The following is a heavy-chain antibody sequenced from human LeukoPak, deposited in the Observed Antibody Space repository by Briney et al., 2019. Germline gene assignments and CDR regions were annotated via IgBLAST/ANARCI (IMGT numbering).Heavy chain of an antibody. D-gene: IGHD3-10*01. CDR1: GFTFSSYG. V-gene: IGHV3-21*01. Sequence: GGSLRLSCAASGFTFSSYGMSWVRQAPGKGLEWVSAISGSSSYIYYADSVKGRFTISRDNAKKSLFLQMNSLRAEDTAVYYCARQLWFGELYTGYFDYWGQGTLVTVSS. J-gene: IGHJ4*02. CDR3: ARQLWFGELYTGYFDY. CDR2: ISGSSSYI.